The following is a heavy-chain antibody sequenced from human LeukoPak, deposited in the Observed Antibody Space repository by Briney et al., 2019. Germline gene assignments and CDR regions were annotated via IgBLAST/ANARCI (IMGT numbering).Heavy chain of an antibody. V-gene: IGHV1-2*02. CDR1: GYTFTGYY. Sequence: ASVKASCKASGYTFTGYYMHWVRQAPGQGLEWMGWIDPNSGGTNYAQKFQGRVTMTRDTSISTAYMELSRLRSDDTAVYYCARVPHRGVGTRYFDYWGQGTLVTVSS. J-gene: IGHJ4*02. D-gene: IGHD1-1*01. CDR2: IDPNSGGT. CDR3: ARVPHRGVGTRYFDY.